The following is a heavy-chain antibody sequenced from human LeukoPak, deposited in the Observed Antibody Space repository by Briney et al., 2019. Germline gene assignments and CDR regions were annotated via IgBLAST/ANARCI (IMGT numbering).Heavy chain of an antibody. V-gene: IGHV1-2*02. CDR3: ARGLPYCDILTGSETGSFDP. CDR1: GYTFTGYY. J-gene: IGHJ5*02. D-gene: IGHD3-9*01. CDR2: INPNSGGT. Sequence: ASVKVSCKASGYTFTGYYMHWVRQAPGQGLEWMAWINPNSGGTNYAQKFQGRVTMTRDTSISTAYMELSRLRSDDTAVYYCARGLPYCDILTGSETGSFDPWGQGTLVTVSS.